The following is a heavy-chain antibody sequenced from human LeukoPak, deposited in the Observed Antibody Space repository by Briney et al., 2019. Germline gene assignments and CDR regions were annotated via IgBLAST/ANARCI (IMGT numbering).Heavy chain of an antibody. CDR3: ARAPDGYNSGELDY. V-gene: IGHV1-2*02. J-gene: IGHJ4*02. D-gene: IGHD5-24*01. CDR2: INPNSGGT. Sequence: ASVKVSCKASGYTFTGYYMHWVRQAPGQGLEWMGWINPNSGGTNYAQKFQGRVTMTRDTSISTAYMELSRLRSDDTAVYYCARAPDGYNSGELDYWGQGTLVTVSS. CDR1: GYTFTGYY.